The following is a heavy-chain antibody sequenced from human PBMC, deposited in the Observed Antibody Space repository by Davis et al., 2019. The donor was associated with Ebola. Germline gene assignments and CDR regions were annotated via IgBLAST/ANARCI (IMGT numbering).Heavy chain of an antibody. V-gene: IGHV4-31*11. CDR3: ARGGWFGELLLDY. D-gene: IGHD3-10*01. J-gene: IGHJ4*02. Sequence: MPSETLSLTCAVSGGSISSGGYYWSWIRQHPGKGLEWIVYIYYSGSTYYNPSLKSRVTISVDTSKNQFSLKLSSVTAADTAVYYCARGGWFGELLLDYWGQGTLVTVSS. CDR2: IYYSGST. CDR1: GGSISSGGYY.